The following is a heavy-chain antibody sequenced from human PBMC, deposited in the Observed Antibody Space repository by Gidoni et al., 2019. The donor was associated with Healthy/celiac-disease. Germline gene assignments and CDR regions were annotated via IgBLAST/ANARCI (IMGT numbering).Heavy chain of an antibody. CDR1: GYSFTSSW. J-gene: IGHJ5*02. Sequence: EVQLVQSGAEVKKPGESLRISCKGSGYSFTSSWISWVRQMPGKGLEWMGRIDPSDSYTNYSPSFQGHVTISADKSISTAYLQWSSLKASDTAMYYCARTYYDFWSGQGKNWFDPWGQGTLVTVSS. D-gene: IGHD3-3*01. V-gene: IGHV5-10-1*01. CDR3: ARTYYDFWSGQGKNWFDP. CDR2: IDPSDSYT.